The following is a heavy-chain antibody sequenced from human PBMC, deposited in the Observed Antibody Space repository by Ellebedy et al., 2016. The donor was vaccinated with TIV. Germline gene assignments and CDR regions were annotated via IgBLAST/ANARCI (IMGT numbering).Heavy chain of an antibody. Sequence: GESLKISCAASGFTFSSYGMHWVRQAPGKGLEWVAVISYDGSNKYYADSVKGRFTISRDNSKNTLYLQMNSLRAEDTAVYYCAKGSVVPAFHFDYWGQGTLVTVSS. CDR3: AKGSVVPAFHFDY. D-gene: IGHD2-2*01. J-gene: IGHJ4*02. CDR1: GFTFSSYG. CDR2: ISYDGSNK. V-gene: IGHV3-30*18.